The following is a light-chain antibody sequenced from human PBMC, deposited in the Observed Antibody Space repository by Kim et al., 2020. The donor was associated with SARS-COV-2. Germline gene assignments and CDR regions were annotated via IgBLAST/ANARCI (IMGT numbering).Light chain of an antibody. V-gene: IGKV1-5*01. CDR1: QSISSW. CDR2: DAS. J-gene: IGKJ2*01. CDR3: QQYNSYSPYT. Sequence: DIQMTQSPSTLSASVGDSVTITCRASQSISSWLAWYQQKPGKAPKLLIYDASSLESGVPSRFSGSGSGTEFTLTISSLQPDDFATYYCQQYNSYSPYTFGQGTKLEI.